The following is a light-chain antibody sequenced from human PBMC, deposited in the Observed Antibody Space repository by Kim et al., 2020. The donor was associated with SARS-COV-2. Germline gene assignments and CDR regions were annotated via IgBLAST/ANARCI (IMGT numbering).Light chain of an antibody. CDR1: SSDVGAYNY. CDR3: SSYAGSNNV. Sequence: QSALPQPPSASGSPGPSVTISCTGTSSDVGAYNYVSWYQQHPGKAPKLMIYEVSKRPSGVPDRFSGSKSGNTASLTVSGLQAEDEADYYCSSYAGSNNVFGTGTKVTVL. J-gene: IGLJ1*01. CDR2: EVS. V-gene: IGLV2-8*01.